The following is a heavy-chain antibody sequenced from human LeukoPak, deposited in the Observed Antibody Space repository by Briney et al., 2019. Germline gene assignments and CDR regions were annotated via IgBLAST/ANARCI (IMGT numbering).Heavy chain of an antibody. CDR3: ASQPQRRWYYYGMDV. V-gene: IGHV1-69*13. D-gene: IGHD6-25*01. CDR1: GGTFSSYA. CDR2: IIPIFGTA. Sequence: ASVKVSCKASGGTFSSYAISWVRQAPGLGLEWMGGIIPIFGTANYAQKFHGRVTITADESTSTAYMKLSSLRSEDKAVYYCASQPQRRWYYYGMDVWGKGTTVTVSS. J-gene: IGHJ6*04.